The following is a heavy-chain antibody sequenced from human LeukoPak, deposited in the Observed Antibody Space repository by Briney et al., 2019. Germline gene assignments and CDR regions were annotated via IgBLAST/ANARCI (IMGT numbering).Heavy chain of an antibody. V-gene: IGHV3-15*01. Sequence: GGSLRLSCAASGFTFNSAWMGWVRQAPGKGLEWVGRIKSGSDGGAIHHAAPVKGRFTISRDDSQNTVYLQMNSLKTEDTAVYYCTTDQLEGYYDTWSGYYLFWGQGTLVTVSS. CDR2: IKSGSDGGAI. CDR1: GFTFNSAW. J-gene: IGHJ4*02. D-gene: IGHD3-3*01. CDR3: TTDQLEGYYDTWSGYYLF.